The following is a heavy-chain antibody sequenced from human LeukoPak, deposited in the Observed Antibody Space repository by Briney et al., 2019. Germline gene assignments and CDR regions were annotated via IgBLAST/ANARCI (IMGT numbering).Heavy chain of an antibody. Sequence: GGSLRLSCAASGFTFSGSAMHWVRQASGKGLEWVGRIRSKANSYATAYAASVKGRFTISRDDSKNTAYLQMNSLKTEDTAVYYCGKGRAVVGAAGPDHWGQGTLVTVSS. CDR3: GKGRAVVGAAGPDH. D-gene: IGHD2-15*01. CDR2: IRSKANSYAT. J-gene: IGHJ4*02. V-gene: IGHV3-73*01. CDR1: GFTFSGSA.